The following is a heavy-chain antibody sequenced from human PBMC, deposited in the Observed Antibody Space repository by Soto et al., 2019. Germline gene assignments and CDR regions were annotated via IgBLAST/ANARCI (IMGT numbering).Heavy chain of an antibody. V-gene: IGHV4-34*01. J-gene: IGHJ6*02. Sequence: SETLSLTCTVYGGSFSGYYWNWIRQPPGKGLEWIGEINHSGSTNFNPSLKSRVTISVDTSKNQFSLKLNSVTAADTAVYYCAGSIAGRRPYFYYCHGMDVWGQGTSVTVSS. D-gene: IGHD6-6*01. CDR3: AGSIAGRRPYFYYCHGMDV. CDR2: INHSGST. CDR1: GGSFSGYY.